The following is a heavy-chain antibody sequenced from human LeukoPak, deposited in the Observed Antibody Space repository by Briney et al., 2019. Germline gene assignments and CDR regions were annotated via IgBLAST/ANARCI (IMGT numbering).Heavy chain of an antibody. V-gene: IGHV4-34*01. CDR1: GGSFSGYY. J-gene: IGHJ4*02. D-gene: IGHD6-6*01. CDR3: ARGTYSSSSGNFDY. Sequence: KSSETLSLTCAVYGGSFSGYYWSWIRQPPGKGLEWIGEINHSGSTSYNPSLKSRVTISVDTSKNQFSLKLSSVTAADTAVYYCARGTYSSSSGNFDYWGQGTLVTVSS. CDR2: INHSGST.